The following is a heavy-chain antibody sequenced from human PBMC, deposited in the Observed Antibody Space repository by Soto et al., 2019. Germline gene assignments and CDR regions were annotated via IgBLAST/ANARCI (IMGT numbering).Heavy chain of an antibody. J-gene: IGHJ6*04. CDR1: GGTFSSYA. CDR3: AREPSYSSSSGDYYYYGMDV. CDR2: IIPIFGTA. D-gene: IGHD6-6*01. V-gene: IGHV1-69*13. Sequence: AASVKVSCKASGGTFSSYAISWVRQAPGQGLEWMGGIIPIFGTANYAQKFQGRVTITADESTSTAYMELSSLRSEDTAVYYCAREPSYSSSSGDYYYYGMDVGCKGTTVTVSS.